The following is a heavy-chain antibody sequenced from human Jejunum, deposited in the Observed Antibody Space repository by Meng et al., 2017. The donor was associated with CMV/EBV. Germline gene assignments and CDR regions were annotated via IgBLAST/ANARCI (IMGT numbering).Heavy chain of an antibody. D-gene: IGHD2-15*01. Sequence: SAFTFSHYWVTWVRQPPGKGLEWVANIRSNRTETNRVDSLKGRFTISRDNGKNALYLQMNSLRVEDTAVYYCARHADGGWYAMDVWGHGTTVTVSS. CDR2: IRSNRTET. CDR1: AFTFSHYW. CDR3: ARHADGGWYAMDV. J-gene: IGHJ6*02. V-gene: IGHV3-7*02.